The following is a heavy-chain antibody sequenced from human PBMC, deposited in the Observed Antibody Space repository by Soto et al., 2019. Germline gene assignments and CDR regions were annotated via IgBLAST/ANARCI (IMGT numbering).Heavy chain of an antibody. CDR3: ARVGAARPRRYYYYYMDV. J-gene: IGHJ6*03. Sequence: GGSLRLSCAASGFTFSSYWMSWVRQAPGKGLEWVANIKQDGSEKYYVDSVKGRFTISRDNAKNSLYLQMNSLRAEDTAVYYCARVGAARPRRYYYYYMDVWGKGTTVTVSS. D-gene: IGHD6-6*01. V-gene: IGHV3-7*01. CDR2: IKQDGSEK. CDR1: GFTFSSYW.